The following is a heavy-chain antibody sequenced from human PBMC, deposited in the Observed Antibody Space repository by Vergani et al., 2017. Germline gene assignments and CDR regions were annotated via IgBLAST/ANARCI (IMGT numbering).Heavy chain of an antibody. CDR1: GFTFSSYA. CDR2: ISGSGGSI. Sequence: EVQLLESGGGLVKPGGSLRLSCAASGFTFSSYAMSWVRQAPGKGLEWVSAISGSGGSIYYADSVKGRFTISRDNSKNTLYLQMSSLRAEDTAVYYCVKEQQWLVKGAGDYWGQGTLVTVSS. CDR3: VKEQQWLVKGAGDY. J-gene: IGHJ4*02. D-gene: IGHD6-19*01. V-gene: IGHV3-23*01.